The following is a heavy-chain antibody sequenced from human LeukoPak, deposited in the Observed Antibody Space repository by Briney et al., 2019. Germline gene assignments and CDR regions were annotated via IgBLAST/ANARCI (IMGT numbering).Heavy chain of an antibody. V-gene: IGHV1-69*13. J-gene: IGHJ3*02. Sequence: SVKVSCKASGGTFSSYAISWVRQSPGQGLEWMGGIIPIFGTANYAQKFQGRVTITADESTSTAYMELSSLRSEDTAVYYCARVFHYCGGDCYSTHLRRVDAFDIWGQGTMVTVSS. CDR3: ARVFHYCGGDCYSTHLRRVDAFDI. D-gene: IGHD2-21*01. CDR1: GGTFSSYA. CDR2: IIPIFGTA.